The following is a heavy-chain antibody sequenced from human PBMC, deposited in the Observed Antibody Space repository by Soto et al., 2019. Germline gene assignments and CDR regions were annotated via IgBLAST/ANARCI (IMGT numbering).Heavy chain of an antibody. J-gene: IGHJ4*02. CDR2: IIPIFGTA. CDR3: ARHYYYDSSGYIEYYFDY. V-gene: IGHV1-69*01. CDR1: GGTFSSYA. D-gene: IGHD3-22*01. Sequence: QVQLVQSGAEVKKPGSSVKVSCKASGGTFSSYAISWVRQAPGQGLEWMGGIIPIFGTANYAQKFQGRVTITADESTSTAYMELSSLRSEDTAVYYCARHYYYDSSGYIEYYFDYWGQGTLVTVSS.